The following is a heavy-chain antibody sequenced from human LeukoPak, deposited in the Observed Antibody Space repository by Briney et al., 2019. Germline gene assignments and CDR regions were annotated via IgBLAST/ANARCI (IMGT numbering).Heavy chain of an antibody. D-gene: IGHD5-12*01. CDR1: GGSISSGGYY. CDR3: GRVRTGNSGSPEYFED. CDR2: LFYSGST. Sequence: PSQTLSLTCTVSGGSISSGGYYWSWIRQPPGKGLEWIGYLFYSGSTNSNPSLRSRVTISAGTSKNQFSLRLNSVTAADTAVYYCGRVRTGNSGSPEYFEDWGQGTLVTVSS. J-gene: IGHJ1*01. V-gene: IGHV4-61*08.